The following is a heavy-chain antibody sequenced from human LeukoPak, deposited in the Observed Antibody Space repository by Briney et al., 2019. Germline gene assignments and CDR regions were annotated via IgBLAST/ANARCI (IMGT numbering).Heavy chain of an antibody. CDR1: GFSFSTYG. J-gene: IGHJ4*02. V-gene: IGHV3-23*01. D-gene: IGHD5-24*01. CDR3: AKKPATIKFPFDI. Sequence: GGSLRLSCVGSGFSFSTYGMGWVRQTPGKGLEWVSAISTTGGYTEDADSVKGRFTISRDNSQNTLFLQMHSLRAEDTAVYYCAKKPATIKFPFDIWGQGTLVTVSP. CDR2: ISTTGGYT.